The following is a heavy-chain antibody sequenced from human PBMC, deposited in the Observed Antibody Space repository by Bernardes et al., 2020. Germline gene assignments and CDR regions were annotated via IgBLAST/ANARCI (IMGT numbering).Heavy chain of an antibody. CDR1: GGSVSNDNYY. J-gene: IGHJ6*02. CDR3: ARQAPPGFSVHGFYYYGLDV. Sequence: SETLSLTCTVSGGSVSNDNYYWAWIRQSPGRGLEWIGYFYYSGSTNYNPSLLGRASILVDMSKSQFSLTLNSVTAADTAVYYCARQAPPGFSVHGFYYYGLDVWGQGTTVTVSS. CDR2: FYYSGST. D-gene: IGHD5-12*01. V-gene: IGHV4-61*01.